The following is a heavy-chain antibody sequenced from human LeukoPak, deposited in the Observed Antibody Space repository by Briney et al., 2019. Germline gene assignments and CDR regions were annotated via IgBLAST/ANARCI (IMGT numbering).Heavy chain of an antibody. CDR1: GFNFNTFW. V-gene: IGHV3-7*01. D-gene: IGHD2-2*01. CDR2: IKEDGSEE. CDR3: ARPRYCSSISCYFHAFDV. Sequence: GGSLRLSCAASGFNFNTFWMTWVRQAPGKGLEWVANIKEDGSEEYYVDSVKGRFTISRDNAKNSLYLQMNSLRAEDTAVYYCARPRYCSSISCYFHAFDVWGQGSMVTVSS. J-gene: IGHJ3*01.